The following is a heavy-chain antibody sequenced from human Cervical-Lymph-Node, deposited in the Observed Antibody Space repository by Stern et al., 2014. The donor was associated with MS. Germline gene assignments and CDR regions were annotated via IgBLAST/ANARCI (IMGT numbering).Heavy chain of an antibody. J-gene: IGHJ4*02. D-gene: IGHD3-3*01. CDR1: GFSLSTSGVG. Sequence: EESGPTLVKPTQTLTLTCTFSGFSLSTSGVGVGWIRQPPGKAREWLSLIYWDDDKRYNPSLKTRLTITQDTSKNQVVLTMTDMDPMDTATYYCAHRFRVRQDFDFWGQGTLVTVSS. V-gene: IGHV2-5*02. CDR3: AHRFRVRQDFDF. CDR2: IYWDDDK.